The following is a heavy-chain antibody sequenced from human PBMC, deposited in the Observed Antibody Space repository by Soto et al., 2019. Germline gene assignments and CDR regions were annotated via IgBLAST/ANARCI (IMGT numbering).Heavy chain of an antibody. Sequence: SETLSLTCTVSGGSISSYYWSWIRQPPGKGLEWIGYIYYSGSTNYNPSLKSRVTISVDTSKNQFSLKLSSVTAADTAVYYCARGSITMVRGVRGAFDIWGQGTMVTVSS. V-gene: IGHV4-59*01. J-gene: IGHJ3*02. CDR1: GGSISSYY. CDR2: IYYSGST. D-gene: IGHD3-10*01. CDR3: ARGSITMVRGVRGAFDI.